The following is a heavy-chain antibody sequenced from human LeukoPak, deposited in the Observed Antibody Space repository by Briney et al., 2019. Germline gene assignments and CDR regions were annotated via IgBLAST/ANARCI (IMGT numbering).Heavy chain of an antibody. Sequence: ASVKVSCKASGYTFTDYYMHWVRQAPGQGLEWMGWINPNTGGTHYAQKIQDRVSMTRDTSITTVYMELSSLRSDDTAVYYCARVKAWEPSFDYWGQGTLVTVSS. CDR3: ARVKAWEPSFDY. CDR1: GYTFTDYY. CDR2: INPNTGGT. J-gene: IGHJ4*02. D-gene: IGHD1-14*01. V-gene: IGHV1-2*02.